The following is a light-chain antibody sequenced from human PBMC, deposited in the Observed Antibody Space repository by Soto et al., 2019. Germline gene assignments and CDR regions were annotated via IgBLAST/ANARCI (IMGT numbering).Light chain of an antibody. CDR2: DMS. CDR1: QSVSSY. J-gene: IGKJ2*02. CDR3: HQRSNWPRST. V-gene: IGKV3-11*01. Sequence: EIVLTQSPATLYLSPGERATLSCRASQSVSSYLAWYQQKPGQAPRLLIYDMSNRATGIPARFSGSGSGTDFTLTISSLEPEDFAVYYCHQRSNWPRSTFGQWTKLEIK.